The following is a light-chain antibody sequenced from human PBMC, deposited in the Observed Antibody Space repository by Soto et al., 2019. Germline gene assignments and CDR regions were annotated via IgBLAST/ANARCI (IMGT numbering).Light chain of an antibody. CDR2: EAS. CDR1: QSVSTS. J-gene: IGKJ4*01. CDR3: QQRGSWPLT. Sequence: EIVLTQSPATLSLSPGDRATLSCRASQSVSTSLAWYQQKPGQAPRLLIYEASNRATGIPARFSGSGSGTGFTLTISSLEPEDFAVYYCQQRGSWPLTFGGGTKVEIK. V-gene: IGKV3-11*01.